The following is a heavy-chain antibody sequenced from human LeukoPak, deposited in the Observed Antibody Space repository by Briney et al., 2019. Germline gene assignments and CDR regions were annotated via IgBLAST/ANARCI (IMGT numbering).Heavy chain of an antibody. D-gene: IGHD3-9*01. V-gene: IGHV4-4*02. CDR3: ARALPYDILTGLVWFDP. CDR1: GGSISSSNW. Sequence: PSETLSLTCAVSGGSISSSNWWSWVRQPPGKGLEWIGEIYHSGSTNYNPSLKSRVTISVDTSKNQFSLKLSSVTAADTAVYYCARALPYDILTGLVWFDPWGQGTLVTVSS. CDR2: IYHSGST. J-gene: IGHJ5*02.